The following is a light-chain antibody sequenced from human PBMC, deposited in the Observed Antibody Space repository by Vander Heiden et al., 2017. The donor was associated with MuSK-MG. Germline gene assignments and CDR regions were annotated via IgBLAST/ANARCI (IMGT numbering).Light chain of an antibody. CDR2: GKG. J-gene: IGLJ1*01. CDR3: GTRDNSGNRSV. Sequence: SCELSQYPAVSVALVQTVRTTCHGVCLRCCYASWYRQKPGQASVLVMYGKGDRPSGIPDRFSCSGSGSTASLTITGAQAEDEADYYCGTRDNSGNRSVFGAGTKVTVL. V-gene: IGLV3-19*01. CDR1: CLRCCY.